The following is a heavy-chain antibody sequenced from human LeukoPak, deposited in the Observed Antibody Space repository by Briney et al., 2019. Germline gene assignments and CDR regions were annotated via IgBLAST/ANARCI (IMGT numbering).Heavy chain of an antibody. CDR1: GGSINSGDYY. CDR3: ARDLSPHGFDT. J-gene: IGHJ5*02. CDR2: IYYSGNT. V-gene: IGHV4-30-4*01. Sequence: SETLSLTCTVSGGSINSGDYYWSWIRQPPGKGLEWIGYIYYSGNTYYNPSPKSRVTISLDTSKNQFSLKLSSVTAADTAVYYCARDLSPHGFDTWGQGTLVTVSS.